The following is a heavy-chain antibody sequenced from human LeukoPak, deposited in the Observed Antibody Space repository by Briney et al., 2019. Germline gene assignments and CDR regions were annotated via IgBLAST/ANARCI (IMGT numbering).Heavy chain of an antibody. CDR1: GYRFTNDW. V-gene: IGHV5-51*01. J-gene: IGHJ4*02. CDR2: IHPGDSDS. Sequence: GESLKISCKGSGYRFTNDWIGWVRQMPGKGLEWMGIIHPGDSDSRYSPAFRGLVTISVDKSISTVYVQWRSLKASDTAIYYCVRRRDGYSWNWGQGTLVTVSS. D-gene: IGHD5-24*01. CDR3: VRRRDGYSWN.